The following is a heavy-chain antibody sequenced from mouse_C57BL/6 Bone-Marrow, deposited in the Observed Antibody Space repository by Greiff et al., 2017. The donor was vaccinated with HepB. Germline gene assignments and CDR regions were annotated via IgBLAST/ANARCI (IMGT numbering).Heavy chain of an antibody. V-gene: IGHV1-50*01. CDR1: GYTFTSYW. D-gene: IGHD1-1*01. Sequence: QVQLQQPGAELVKPGASVKLSCKASGYTFTSYWMQWVKQRPGQGLEWIGEIDPSDSYTNYNQKFKGKATLTVDTSSSTAYMQLSSLTSEDSAVYYCARIYGSSSYYFDDWGQGTTLTVSS. CDR2: IDPSDSYT. CDR3: ARIYGSSSYYFDD. J-gene: IGHJ2*01.